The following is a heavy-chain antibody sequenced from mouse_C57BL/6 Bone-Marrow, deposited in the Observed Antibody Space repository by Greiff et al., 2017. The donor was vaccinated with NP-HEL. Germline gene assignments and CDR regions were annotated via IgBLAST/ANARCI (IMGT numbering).Heavy chain of an antibody. CDR2: IYPGSGST. CDR1: GYTFTSYW. D-gene: IGHD2-4*01. V-gene: IGHV1-55*01. Sequence: VQLQQPGAELVKPGASVKMSCKASGYTFTSYWITWVKQRPGQGLEWIGDIYPGSGSTNYNEKFKSKATLTVDTSSSTAYMQLSSLTSEDSAVYYCARNYYDYYYAMDYWGQGTSVTVFS. J-gene: IGHJ4*01. CDR3: ARNYYDYYYAMDY.